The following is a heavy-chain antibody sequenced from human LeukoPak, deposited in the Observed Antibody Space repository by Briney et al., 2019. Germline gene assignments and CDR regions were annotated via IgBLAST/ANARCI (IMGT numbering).Heavy chain of an antibody. CDR3: ARAFYDSSGYWVYFDY. CDR2: INWNGGST. CDR1: GFTFDDYG. J-gene: IGHJ4*02. Sequence: GGSLRLSCAASGFTFDDYGMSWVRQAPGKGLEWVSDINWNGGSTGYADSVKGRFTISRDNAKNSLYLQMNSLRAEDTALYYCARAFYDSSGYWVYFDYWGQGTLVTVSS. D-gene: IGHD3-22*01. V-gene: IGHV3-20*04.